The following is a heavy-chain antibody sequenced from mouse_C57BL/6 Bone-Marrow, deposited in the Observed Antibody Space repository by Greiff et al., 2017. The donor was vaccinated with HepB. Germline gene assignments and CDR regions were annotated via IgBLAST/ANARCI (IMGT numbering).Heavy chain of an antibody. Sequence: EVQLQQSGAELVRPGASVKLSCTASGFNIKDYYMHWVKQRPEQGLEWIGRIDPEDGDTEYAPKFQGKATMTADTSSNTAYLQLSSLTSEDTAVYYCTNDYYGSTCFDYWGQGTTLTVSS. J-gene: IGHJ2*01. V-gene: IGHV14-1*01. CDR3: TNDYYGSTCFDY. CDR2: IDPEDGDT. D-gene: IGHD1-1*01. CDR1: GFNIKDYY.